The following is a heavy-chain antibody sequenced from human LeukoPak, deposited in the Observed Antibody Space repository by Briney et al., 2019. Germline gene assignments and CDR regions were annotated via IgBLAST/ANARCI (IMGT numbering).Heavy chain of an antibody. CDR2: ISYDGSNK. CDR3: AREAVLRFYYFDY. CDR1: GFTFSSYG. Sequence: PGRSLRLSCAASGFTFSSYGLHWVRQAPGKGLEWVAVISYDGSNKYYADSVKGRFTISRDNSKNTLYLQMNSLRAEDTAVYYCAREAVLRFYYFDYWGQGTLVTVSS. J-gene: IGHJ4*02. D-gene: IGHD3-3*01. V-gene: IGHV3-30*03.